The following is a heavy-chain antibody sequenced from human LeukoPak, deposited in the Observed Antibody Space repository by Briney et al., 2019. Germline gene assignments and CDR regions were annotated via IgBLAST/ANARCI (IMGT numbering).Heavy chain of an antibody. CDR2: IYYSGST. CDR3: ARQTYYYGSGSYYEFDY. D-gene: IGHD3-10*01. CDR1: GGSISSSSYY. V-gene: IGHV4-39*01. Sequence: PSETLSLTCTVSGGSISSSSYYWGWIRQPPGKGLEWIGSIYYSGSTYYNPSLKSRVTISVDTSKNQFSLKLSSVTAADTAVYYCARQTYYYGSGSYYEFDYWGQGTLVTVSS. J-gene: IGHJ4*02.